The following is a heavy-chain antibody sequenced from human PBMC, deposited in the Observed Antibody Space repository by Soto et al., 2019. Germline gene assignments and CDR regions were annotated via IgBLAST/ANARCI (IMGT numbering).Heavy chain of an antibody. J-gene: IGHJ4*02. V-gene: IGHV1-18*01. Sequence: QVQLVQSGAEVKNPGASVKVSCKASGYTFTSYGISWVRQAPGQGLEWRGWISANNGNTNYAQKIQGRVTMTTDTSTSTAYMELRSLRSDDTAVYYCARDGRYSGSDGGYYFDYWGQGTLVTVSS. CDR1: GYTFTSYG. D-gene: IGHD1-26*01. CDR2: ISANNGNT. CDR3: ARDGRYSGSDGGYYFDY.